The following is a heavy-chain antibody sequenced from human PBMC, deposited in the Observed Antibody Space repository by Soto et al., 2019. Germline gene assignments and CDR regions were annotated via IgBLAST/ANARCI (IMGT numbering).Heavy chain of an antibody. V-gene: IGHV3-33*01. CDR3: ASPSGRYGGGYFDL. Sequence: QVQLVESGGGVVQPGRSLRLSCAASGFTFSSYGMHWVRQAPGKGLEWVAVIRYDGSNKYYADSVKGRFTISRDNSKNTLYLQMSSLRAEDTAVYYCASPSGRYGGGYFDLWGRGTLVTVSS. CDR2: IRYDGSNK. D-gene: IGHD5-18*01. CDR1: GFTFSSYG. J-gene: IGHJ2*01.